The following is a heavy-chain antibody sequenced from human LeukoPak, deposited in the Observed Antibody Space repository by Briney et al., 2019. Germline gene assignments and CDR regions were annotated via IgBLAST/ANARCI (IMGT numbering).Heavy chain of an antibody. D-gene: IGHD2-21*02. V-gene: IGHV3-23*01. CDR3: SYCGGDCHDAFDI. J-gene: IGHJ3*02. Sequence: GGSLRLSCAASGFTFRSYSMTWVRQAPGKGLEWVSVISGGGDITFFADSVKGRFTISRDNSKNTLYLQMNSLRAEDTAVYYCSYCGGDCHDAFDIWGQGTMVTVSS. CDR2: ISGGGDIT. CDR1: GFTFRSYS.